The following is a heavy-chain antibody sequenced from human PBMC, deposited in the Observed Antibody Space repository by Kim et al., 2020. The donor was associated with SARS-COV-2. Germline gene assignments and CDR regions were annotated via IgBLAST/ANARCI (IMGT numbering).Heavy chain of an antibody. V-gene: IGHV3-23*01. CDR3: AKDWRYYDSSGLNDY. CDR2: ISGSGGST. Sequence: GGSLRLSCAASGFTFSSYAMSWVRQAPGKGLEWVSAISGSGGSTYYADSVKGRFTISRDNSKNTLYLQMNSLRAEDTAVYYCAKDWRYYDSSGLNDYWGQGTLVTVSS. D-gene: IGHD3-22*01. J-gene: IGHJ4*02. CDR1: GFTFSSYA.